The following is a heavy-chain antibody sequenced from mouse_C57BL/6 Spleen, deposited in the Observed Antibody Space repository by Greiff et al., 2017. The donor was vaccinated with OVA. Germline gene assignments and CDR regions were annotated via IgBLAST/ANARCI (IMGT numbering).Heavy chain of an antibody. CDR3: ARGDFAMDY. J-gene: IGHJ4*01. CDR1: GYSITSGYY. CDR2: ISYDGSN. Sequence: ESGPGLVKPSQSLSLTCSVPGYSITSGYYWNWIRQFPGNKLEWMGYISYDGSNNYNPSLKNRISITRDTSKNQFFLKLNSVTTEDTATYYCARGDFAMDYWGQGTSVTVSS. V-gene: IGHV3-6*01.